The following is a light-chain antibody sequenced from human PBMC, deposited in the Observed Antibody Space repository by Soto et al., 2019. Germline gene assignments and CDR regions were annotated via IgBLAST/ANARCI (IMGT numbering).Light chain of an antibody. CDR2: DAV. Sequence: IVFTQSPDALSLSPGVKVSLSCRASRPVVRQYIAWYHQKPGQAHRLLIHDAVSRATGIPDRISGSDSGSGTDFTPFRNRLERYDCVIFYGLQKGSAPPFGTGDKVDIK. CDR1: RPVVRQY. J-gene: IGKJ3*01. V-gene: IGKV3-20*01. CDR3: LQKGSAPP.